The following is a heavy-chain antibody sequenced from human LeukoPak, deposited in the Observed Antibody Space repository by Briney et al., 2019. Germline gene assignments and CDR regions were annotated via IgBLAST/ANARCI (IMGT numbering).Heavy chain of an antibody. Sequence: GGSLRLSCSTSGFIFSSYPMHWVRQPPGKGLEYFSGITSNGDSTNYADSVKGRFTISRDNSKNTLSLHMSSLRAEDTAVYYCVKDQGEYSSSWYYFDNWGQGTLVTVSS. CDR2: ITSNGDST. CDR3: VKDQGEYSSSWYYFDN. D-gene: IGHD6-13*01. CDR1: GFIFSSYP. V-gene: IGHV3-64D*06. J-gene: IGHJ4*02.